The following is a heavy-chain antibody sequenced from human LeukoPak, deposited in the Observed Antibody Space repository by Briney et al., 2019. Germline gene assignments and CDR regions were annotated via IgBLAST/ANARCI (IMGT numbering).Heavy chain of an antibody. Sequence: ASVKVSCKASGFTFTSSAVQWVRQARGQRLEWIGWIVVGSGNTNYAQKFQERVTITRDMSTSTAYMELNSLKTEDTAVYYCTRPSPGDPTNWGQGTLVTVSS. V-gene: IGHV1-58*01. CDR2: IVVGSGNT. CDR1: GFTFTSSA. CDR3: TRPSPGDPTN. D-gene: IGHD4-17*01. J-gene: IGHJ4*02.